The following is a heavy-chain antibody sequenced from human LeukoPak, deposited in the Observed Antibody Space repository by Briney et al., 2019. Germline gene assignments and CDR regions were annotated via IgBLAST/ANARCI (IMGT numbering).Heavy chain of an antibody. CDR3: AKANTSCPDY. CDR2: ISYDGSNK. Sequence: GGSLRLSCAASGFTFSSYGMISYDGSNKYYADSVKGRFTISRGNSKNTLYLQMNSLRAEDTAVYYCAKANTSCPDYWGQGTLVTVSS. V-gene: IGHV3-30*18. D-gene: IGHD2-2*01. J-gene: IGHJ4*02. CDR1: GFTFSSYG.